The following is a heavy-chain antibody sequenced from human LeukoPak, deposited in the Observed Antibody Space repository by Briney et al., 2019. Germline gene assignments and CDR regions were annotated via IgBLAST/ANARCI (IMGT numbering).Heavy chain of an antibody. Sequence: SETLSLTCTVSGGSISSSSYYWGWIRQPPGKGLEWIGSIYYSGSTYYNPSLKSRVTISVDTSKNQFSLKLSSVTAADTAVYYCARDPVYDSSGALWGQGTLVTVSS. CDR3: ARDPVYDSSGAL. D-gene: IGHD3-22*01. CDR1: GGSISSSSYY. V-gene: IGHV4-39*07. CDR2: IYYSGST. J-gene: IGHJ4*02.